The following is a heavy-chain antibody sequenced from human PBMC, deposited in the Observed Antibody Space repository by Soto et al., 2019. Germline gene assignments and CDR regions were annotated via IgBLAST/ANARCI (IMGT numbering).Heavy chain of an antibody. CDR2: IYKGGST. J-gene: IGHJ6*02. CDR3: ARDRTLSGTYWDFYYGMDV. CDR1: GFTFNNNW. D-gene: IGHD1-26*01. Sequence: PGGSLRLSCAASGFTFNNNWMNWVRQAPGKGLEWVSIIYKGGSTYYADSVKGRFTISRDSSKNTLYLQMNSLRVEDTAVYYCARDRTLSGTYWDFYYGMDVWGQGTTVTGSS. V-gene: IGHV3-66*01.